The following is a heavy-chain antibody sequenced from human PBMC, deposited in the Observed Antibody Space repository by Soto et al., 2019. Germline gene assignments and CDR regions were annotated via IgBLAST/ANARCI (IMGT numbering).Heavy chain of an antibody. CDR3: ARDVREPFGQRYYYYGMDV. CDR2: TYYRSKWYN. D-gene: IGHD3-16*01. CDR1: GDSVSSNSAA. J-gene: IGHJ6*02. Sequence: QVQLQQSGPGLVKPSQTLSLTCAISGDSVSSNSAAWNWIRQSPSRGLEWLGRTYYRSKWYNDYAVSVKSRITITPDTSKNQFSLQLNSVTPEDTAVYYCARDVREPFGQRYYYYGMDVWGQGTTVTVSS. V-gene: IGHV6-1*01.